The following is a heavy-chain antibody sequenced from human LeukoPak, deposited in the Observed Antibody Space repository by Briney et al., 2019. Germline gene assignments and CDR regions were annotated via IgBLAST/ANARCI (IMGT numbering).Heavy chain of an antibody. CDR1: GYTFTGDY. D-gene: IGHD3-22*01. CDR2: INPNSGGT. V-gene: IGHV1-2*02. CDR3: ASSDYYDSSGPDY. J-gene: IGHJ4*02. Sequence: GASVKVSCKASGYTFTGDYMHWVRQAPGQGLEWMGWINPNSGGTNYAQKFQGRVTMTRDTSISTAYMELSRLRSDDTAVYYCASSDYYDSSGPDYWGQGTLVTVSS.